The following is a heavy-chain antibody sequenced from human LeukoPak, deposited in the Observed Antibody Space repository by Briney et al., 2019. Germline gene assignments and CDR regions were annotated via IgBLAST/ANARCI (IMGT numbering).Heavy chain of an antibody. CDR3: ARDSRSHCSSTSCYEYYYYGMDV. J-gene: IGHJ6*02. Sequence: SETLSLTCTVSGGSISSYYWSWIRQPPGKGLEWIGYIYYSGSTNYNPSLKSRVTISVDTSKNQSSLKLSSVTAADTAVYYCARDSRSHCSSTSCYEYYYYGMDVWGQGTTVTVSS. CDR1: GGSISSYY. CDR2: IYYSGST. V-gene: IGHV4-59*01. D-gene: IGHD2-2*01.